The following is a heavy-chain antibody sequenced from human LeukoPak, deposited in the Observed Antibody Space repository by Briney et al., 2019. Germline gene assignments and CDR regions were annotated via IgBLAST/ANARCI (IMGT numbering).Heavy chain of an antibody. CDR3: ARPLDSYYYYYMDV. V-gene: IGHV1-2*02. D-gene: IGHD3-9*01. J-gene: IGHJ6*03. CDR1: GYTFTGYY. Sequence: ASVKVSCKASGYTFTGYYMHWARQAPGQGLEWMGWINPNSGGTNYAQKFQGRVTMTRDTSISTAYMELSRLRSDDTAVYYCARPLDSYYYYYMDVWGKGTTVTVSS. CDR2: INPNSGGT.